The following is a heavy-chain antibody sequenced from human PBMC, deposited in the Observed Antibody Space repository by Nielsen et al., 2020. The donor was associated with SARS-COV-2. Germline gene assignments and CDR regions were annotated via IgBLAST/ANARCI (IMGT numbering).Heavy chain of an antibody. Sequence: GESLKISCAASGFSFSTYGMHWVRQAPGEGLEWVAVIWYDGRNKYYADYADSVKGRFIISRDDYKNTLYLQMNSLRAEDTAVFYCAKPVTGTVIGVDAFDIWGQGTVVTVSS. CDR1: GFSFSTYG. J-gene: IGHJ3*02. D-gene: IGHD3-3*01. CDR3: AKPVTGTVIGVDAFDI. CDR2: IWYDGRNK. V-gene: IGHV3-30*02.